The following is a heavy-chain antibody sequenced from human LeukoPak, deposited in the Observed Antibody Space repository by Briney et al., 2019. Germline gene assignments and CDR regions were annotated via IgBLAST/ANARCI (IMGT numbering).Heavy chain of an antibody. CDR1: GFTFSSYG. D-gene: IGHD3-22*01. CDR3: ARDAGLGYYDSSGYYLDY. J-gene: IGHJ4*02. V-gene: IGHV3-21*01. CDR2: ISSTSGYI. Sequence: PGRSLRLSCAASGFTFSSYGMHWVRQAPGKGLEWVSSISSTSGYIYYADSVKGRFTISRDNAKNSLYLQMNSLRAEDTAVYYCARDAGLGYYDSSGYYLDYWGQGTLVTVSS.